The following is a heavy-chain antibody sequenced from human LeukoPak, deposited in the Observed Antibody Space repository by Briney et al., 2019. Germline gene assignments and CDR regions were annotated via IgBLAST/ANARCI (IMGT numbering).Heavy chain of an antibody. V-gene: IGHV4-30-2*01. D-gene: IGHD1-7*01. CDR1: GCSLSGYY. CDR2: IYHSGST. J-gene: IGHJ6*03. Sequence: SETLSLTCAVSGCSLSGYYWSWIRQPPGKGLEWIGYIYHSGSTYYNPSLKSRVTISVDRSKNQFSLKLSSVTAADTAVYYCARGGLTGTTWYYYYYMDVWGKGTTVTVSS. CDR3: ARGGLTGTTWYYYYYMDV.